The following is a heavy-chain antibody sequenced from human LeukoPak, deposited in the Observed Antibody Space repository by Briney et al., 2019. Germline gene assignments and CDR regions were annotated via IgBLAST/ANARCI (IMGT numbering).Heavy chain of an antibody. V-gene: IGHV3-9*03. J-gene: IGHJ4*02. D-gene: IGHD4-23*01. CDR2: ISWNSGSI. CDR3: AKGADYGGNSRFDH. Sequence: PGGSLRLSCAASGFTFDDYAMHWVRQAPGKCLEWVSGISWNSGSIGYADSVKGRFTISRDNAKNSLYLQMNSLRAEDMALYYCAKGADYGGNSRFDHWGQGTLVTVSS. CDR1: GFTFDDYA.